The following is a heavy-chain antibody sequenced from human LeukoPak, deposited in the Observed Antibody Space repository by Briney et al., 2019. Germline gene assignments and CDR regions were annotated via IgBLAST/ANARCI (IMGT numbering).Heavy chain of an antibody. CDR3: ARDLGYTHGFDF. CDR2: IYGGGAT. CDR1: GFTVNNNY. D-gene: IGHD5-18*01. Sequence: GGSLRLSCAASGFTVNNNYMSWVRQAPGKGLEWVSIIYGGGATYYAESVKGRFSISRDNSKNTLYLQMNSLRAEDTAVYYCARDLGYTHGFDFWGQGTLVTVSS. V-gene: IGHV3-53*01. J-gene: IGHJ5*01.